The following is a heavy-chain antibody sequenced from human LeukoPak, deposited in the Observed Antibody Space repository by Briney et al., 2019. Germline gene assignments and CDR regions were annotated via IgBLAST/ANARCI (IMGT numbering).Heavy chain of an antibody. V-gene: IGHV4-59*11. CDR2: VSESGST. J-gene: IGHJ3*02. CDR3: ASLMLVPRIDAVDI. CDR1: GASISRQY. Sequence: SETLSLTCTVSGASISRQYWGWIRQPPGKGLEWIGDVSESGSTRLNPSLKSRIAISEDTSKNHLSLTLRSVTAADTAVYYCASLMLVPRIDAVDIWGQGVMVTV. D-gene: IGHD2-8*01.